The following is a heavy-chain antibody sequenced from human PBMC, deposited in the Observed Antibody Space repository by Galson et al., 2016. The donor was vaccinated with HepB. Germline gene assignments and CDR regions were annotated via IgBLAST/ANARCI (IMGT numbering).Heavy chain of an antibody. J-gene: IGHJ5*02. D-gene: IGHD4-17*01. CDR2: IYHTGST. CDR1: GYPISNAFF. Sequence: ETLSLTCAVSGYPISNAFFWGWIRQPPGKGLEWIGTIYHTGSTSYNPSLKSRVTISVDTSKKQFSLKLSSVTATDTAVYYCARVPNGDYLDLWGQGTLVTVSS. CDR3: ARVPNGDYLDL. V-gene: IGHV4-38-2*01.